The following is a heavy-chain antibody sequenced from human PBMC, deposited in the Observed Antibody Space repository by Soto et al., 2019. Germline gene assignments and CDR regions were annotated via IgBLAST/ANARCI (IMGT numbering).Heavy chain of an antibody. CDR3: ARYLGYCSSTSCNRWDY. CDR1: GFTFSSYS. D-gene: IGHD2-2*02. Sequence: ESGGGLVKPGGSLRLSCAASGFTFSSYSMNWVRQAPGKGLEWVSSISSSSSYIYYADSVKGRFTISRDNAKNSLYLQMNSLRAEDTAVYYCARYLGYCSSTSCNRWDYWGQGTLVTVSS. CDR2: ISSSSSYI. J-gene: IGHJ4*02. V-gene: IGHV3-21*01.